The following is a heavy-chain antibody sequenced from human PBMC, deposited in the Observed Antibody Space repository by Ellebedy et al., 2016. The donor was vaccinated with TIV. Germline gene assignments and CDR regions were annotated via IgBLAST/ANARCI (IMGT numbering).Heavy chain of an antibody. Sequence: GESLKISCAASEFTFSYYSMNWVRQAAGKGLEWISYIVGTGTTTYYADSVKGRFTISRDNSKNSRFLQMNSLRDDDTAVYYCARRGNYLGDAFDIWGQGAMVIVSS. CDR1: EFTFSYYS. V-gene: IGHV3-48*02. J-gene: IGHJ3*02. CDR2: IVGTGTTT. D-gene: IGHD1-26*01. CDR3: ARRGNYLGDAFDI.